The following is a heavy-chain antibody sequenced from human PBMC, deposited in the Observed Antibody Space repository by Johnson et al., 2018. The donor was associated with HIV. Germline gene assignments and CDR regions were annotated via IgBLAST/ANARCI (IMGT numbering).Heavy chain of an antibody. Sequence: QVQLVESGGGVVQPGGSLRLSCAASGFTFSTYGMHWVRQAPGKGLEWVAFLRYDGNNKYYADSVKGRFTISRDNSKNTRYLQMNSLRPEDTGGYYWGKDGRRGRAMIVARLGAFDIWGQGTMVTVSS. V-gene: IGHV3-30*02. CDR3: GKDGRRGRAMIVARLGAFDI. CDR2: LRYDGNNK. J-gene: IGHJ3*02. CDR1: GFTFSTYG. D-gene: IGHD3-22*01.